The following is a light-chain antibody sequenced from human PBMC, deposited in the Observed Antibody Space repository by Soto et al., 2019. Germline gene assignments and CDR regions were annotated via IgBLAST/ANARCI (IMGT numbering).Light chain of an antibody. Sequence: QSVLTQPAAVSGSPGPSITISCAGTSSDVGVYNYVSWYQQHPGKVPKLIIFEVISRPSGISNRFSVSNSGNTASLTISGLQAEDEADYYCSSYTRSNTYVFGTWTKVTVL. V-gene: IGLV2-14*01. CDR2: EVI. CDR3: SSYTRSNTYV. CDR1: SSDVGVYNY. J-gene: IGLJ1*01.